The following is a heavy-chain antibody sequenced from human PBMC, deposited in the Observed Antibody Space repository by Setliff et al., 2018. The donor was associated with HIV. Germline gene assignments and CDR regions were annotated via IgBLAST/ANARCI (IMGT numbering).Heavy chain of an antibody. CDR1: GYTFTSYG. J-gene: IGHJ6*03. V-gene: IGHV1-18*01. CDR2: ISAYNGNT. Sequence: ASVKVSCKASGYTFTSYGISWVRQAPGQGLEWMGWISAYNGNTHYAQRLQGRVTMTTDTSTRTAYMELWSLRSDDTAVYYCARQFLDWSNDYYSRYYMDVWGKGTTVTVSS. CDR3: ARQFLDWSNDYYSRYYMDV. D-gene: IGHD3-3*01.